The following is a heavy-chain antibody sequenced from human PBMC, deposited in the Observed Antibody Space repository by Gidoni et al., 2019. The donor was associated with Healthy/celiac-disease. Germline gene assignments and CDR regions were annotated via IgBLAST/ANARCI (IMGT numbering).Heavy chain of an antibody. V-gene: IGHV4-59*01. J-gene: IGHJ2*01. CDR2: IYYSGST. CDR1: GGSISSYY. D-gene: IGHD3-22*01. Sequence: QVQLQESGPGLVKPSETLSLTCTVSGGSISSYYWSWIRQPPGKGLEWIGDIYYSGSTNYNPSLKSRVTIAVDTYKNQFSLKLSSVTAADTAVYYCARIRGPVVISYWYFDLWGRGTLVTVSS. CDR3: ARIRGPVVISYWYFDL.